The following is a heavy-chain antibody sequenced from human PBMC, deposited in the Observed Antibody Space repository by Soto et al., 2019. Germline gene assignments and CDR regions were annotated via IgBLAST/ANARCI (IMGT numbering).Heavy chain of an antibody. V-gene: IGHV1-69*13. D-gene: IGHD1-1*01. Sequence: SVKVSCKASGGTFSSYAISWVRQAPGQGLEWMGGIIPIFGTANYAQKFQGRVTITADESTSTAYMELSSLRSEDTAVYYCARESTGPTGTTSYGMDVWGQGTTVTVSS. CDR2: IIPIFGTA. J-gene: IGHJ6*02. CDR3: ARESTGPTGTTSYGMDV. CDR1: GGTFSSYA.